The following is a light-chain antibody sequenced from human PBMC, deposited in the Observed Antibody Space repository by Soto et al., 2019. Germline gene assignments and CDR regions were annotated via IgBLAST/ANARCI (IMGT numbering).Light chain of an antibody. CDR2: DAS. Sequence: EIVLTQSPATLSVSPGERVTLSCRASQSVSNYLAWFQQKPGQAPRLLIYDASNRATGIPARFSGSGSGTDFTLTINSLEPEDFAVYYCQLRGNWPPFTFGPGTRVDIK. CDR1: QSVSNY. V-gene: IGKV3-11*01. CDR3: QLRGNWPPFT. J-gene: IGKJ3*01.